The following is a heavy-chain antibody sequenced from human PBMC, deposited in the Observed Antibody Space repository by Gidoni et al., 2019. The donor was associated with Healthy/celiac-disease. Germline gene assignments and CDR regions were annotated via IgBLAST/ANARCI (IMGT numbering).Heavy chain of an antibody. CDR1: GGSFSGYY. D-gene: IGHD2-15*01. V-gene: IGHV4-34*01. J-gene: IGHJ5*02. CDR3: ARKVVVVAATRKWFDP. CDR2: INHSGST. Sequence: QVQLQQWGAGLLKPSETLSLTCAVYGGSFSGYYWSWIRQPPGKGLEWIGEINHSGSTNYNPSLKSRVTISVDTSKNQFSLKLSSVTAADTAVYYCARKVVVVAATRKWFDPWGQGTLVTVSS.